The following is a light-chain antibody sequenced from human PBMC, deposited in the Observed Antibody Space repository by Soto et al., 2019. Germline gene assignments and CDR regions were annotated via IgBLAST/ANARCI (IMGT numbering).Light chain of an antibody. CDR2: GAS. J-gene: IGKJ1*01. V-gene: IGKV3-20*01. CDR1: QSVSSNY. Sequence: EIVLTQSPGTLSLSPGEIATLYFSTSQSVSSNYLAWYQQKPGQAPRLLIYGASSRATGIPDRFSGSGSGTDFTLTISRLEPEDFAVYYCQQYGSSGRTFGQGTKVDIK. CDR3: QQYGSSGRT.